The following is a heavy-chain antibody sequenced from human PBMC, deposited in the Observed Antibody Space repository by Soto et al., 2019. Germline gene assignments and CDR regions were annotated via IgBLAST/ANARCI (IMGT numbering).Heavy chain of an antibody. V-gene: IGHV1-18*01. CDR3: LRGSSPTPYYASDI. Sequence: HVQLVQSGAEVKKPGASVKVSCKASGYTFTSYGISWVRQAPGQGLEWMGWISAYNGNTNYAQKLQGRVTMTTDTSTSSVSMELTSLCSYYTVVYYCLRGSSPTPYYASDIWGQGTMVTVST. CDR2: ISAYNGNT. CDR1: GYTFTSYG. D-gene: IGHD2-2*01. J-gene: IGHJ3*02.